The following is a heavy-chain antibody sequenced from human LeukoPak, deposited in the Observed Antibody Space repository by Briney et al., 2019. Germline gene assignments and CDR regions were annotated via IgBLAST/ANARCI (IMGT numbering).Heavy chain of an antibody. CDR1: GYTFTGYY. CDR2: IHPNGAAT. Sequence: ASVTVSFKASGYTFTGYYMHWVRQAPGQGLEWMGWIHPNGAATNYAQKFQGRVTMTRDTSITTVYMELTRLRSDDTAVYFCARATVPPAGFYGFEIWGQGTMVTVSS. CDR3: ARATVPPAGFYGFEI. J-gene: IGHJ3*02. V-gene: IGHV1-2*02. D-gene: IGHD3-10*01.